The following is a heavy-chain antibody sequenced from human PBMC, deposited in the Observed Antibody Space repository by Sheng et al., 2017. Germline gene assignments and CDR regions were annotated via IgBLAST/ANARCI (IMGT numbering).Heavy chain of an antibody. Sequence: QLQLQESGPGLVKPSETLSLTCTVSGASIRTSSYFWGWIRQPPGKGLEWIGSINYSGRTLLQFALTSRVTMTVDTSNNQFSLKLISVTAADTAVYFCARHAYRYSHHFYYMDVWGSGTTVTV. CDR2: INYSGRT. J-gene: IGHJ6*03. V-gene: IGHV4-39*01. CDR1: GASIRTSSYF. D-gene: IGHD5-18*01. CDR3: ARHAYRYSHHFYYMDV.